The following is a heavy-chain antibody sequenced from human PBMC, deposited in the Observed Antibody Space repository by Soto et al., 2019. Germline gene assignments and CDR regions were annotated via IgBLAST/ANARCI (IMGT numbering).Heavy chain of an antibody. V-gene: IGHV3-7*01. Sequence: PGGSLRLSCAASGFTFSSYWMSWVRQAPGKGLEWVANIKQDGSEIYYEDSVKGRFTISRDNAKKTQYLQMNSLRAEDTAVYYCTRDSNSPFDYWGQGTLVTVSS. D-gene: IGHD1-7*01. CDR1: GFTFSSYW. CDR3: TRDSNSPFDY. CDR2: IKQDGSEI. J-gene: IGHJ4*02.